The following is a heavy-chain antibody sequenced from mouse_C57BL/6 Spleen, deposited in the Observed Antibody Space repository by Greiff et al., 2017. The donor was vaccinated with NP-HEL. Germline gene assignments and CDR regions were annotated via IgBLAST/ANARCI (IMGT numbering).Heavy chain of an antibody. CDR1: GFTFTDYY. Sequence: EVQVVESGGGLVQPGGSLSLSCAASGFTFTDYYMRWVRQPPGKALEWLGFIRNKANGYTTEYSASVKGRFTISRDNSQSILYLQMNALRAEDSATYYCARWGSTMVTTGDYWGQGTTLTVSS. D-gene: IGHD2-2*01. CDR3: ARWGSTMVTTGDY. CDR2: IRNKANGYTT. J-gene: IGHJ2*01. V-gene: IGHV7-3*01.